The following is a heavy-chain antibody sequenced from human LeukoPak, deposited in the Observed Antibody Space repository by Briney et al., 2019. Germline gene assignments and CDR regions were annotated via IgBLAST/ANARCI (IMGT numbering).Heavy chain of an antibody. V-gene: IGHV5-51*01. J-gene: IGHJ4*02. D-gene: IGHD5-18*01. CDR3: ARQDTAMGALYYFDY. CDR2: IYPGDSDT. Sequence: GESLKISCKGSGYSLTSYWIGWVRQMPGKGLEWMGIIYPGDSDTRYSPSFQGQVTISADKSISTAYLQWSSLKASDTAMYYCARQDTAMGALYYFDYWGQGTLVTVSS. CDR1: GYSLTSYW.